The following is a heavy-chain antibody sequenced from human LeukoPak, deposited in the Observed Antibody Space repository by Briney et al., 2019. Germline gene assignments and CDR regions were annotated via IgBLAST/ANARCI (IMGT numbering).Heavy chain of an antibody. J-gene: IGHJ4*02. CDR2: ISRSGTI. V-gene: IGHV3-48*03. CDR1: GFTVSSYE. Sequence: GGSLRLSCAVSGFTVSSYEMNWVRQAPGKGLEWVSYISRSGTIYYADSVKSRFTISRDNAKNSLFLQMNSLRAEDTALYYCARRFDSWGQGTLVTVSS. CDR3: ARRFDS.